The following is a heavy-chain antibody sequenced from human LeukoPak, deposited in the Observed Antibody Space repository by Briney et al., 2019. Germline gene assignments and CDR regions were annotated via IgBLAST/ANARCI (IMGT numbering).Heavy chain of an antibody. CDR3: ARDMPKSGWFLGRDYFDY. V-gene: IGHV3-48*03. CDR1: GFSFSSYE. Sequence: GGSLRHSCAASGFSFSSYEMNWVRQAPGKGLEWVSYISCSGTFIYYADFVKGRFTMSRDNSKNSLSLQMNSLRAEDSAMYYCARDMPKSGWFLGRDYFDYWGQGTLVTVSS. J-gene: IGHJ4*02. CDR2: ISCSGTFI. D-gene: IGHD6-19*01.